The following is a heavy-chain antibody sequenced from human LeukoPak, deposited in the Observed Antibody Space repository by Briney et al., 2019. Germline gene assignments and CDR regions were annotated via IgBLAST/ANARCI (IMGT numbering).Heavy chain of an antibody. Sequence: SETLSLTCSVSGYSISSGYYWGWIRQPPGKGLEWIGIIYHSGSTYYNPSLKSRVTLSVDTSKNQFSLKVTSVTAADTAVYYCARDRSGSYDYWGQGTLVTVSS. CDR1: GYSISSGYY. CDR2: IYHSGST. J-gene: IGHJ4*02. D-gene: IGHD1-26*01. CDR3: ARDRSGSYDY. V-gene: IGHV4-38-2*02.